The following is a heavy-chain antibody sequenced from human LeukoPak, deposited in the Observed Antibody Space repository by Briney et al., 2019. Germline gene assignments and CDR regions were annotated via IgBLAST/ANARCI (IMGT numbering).Heavy chain of an antibody. CDR2: IKQDGSEK. CDR3: AREVTVTTIVLWYFDY. CDR1: GFTFSSYW. D-gene: IGHD4-17*01. Sequence: PGGSLRLSCAASGFTFSSYWMSWVRQAPGKGLEWVANIKQDGSEKYYVDSVKGRFTISRDNAKNSLYLQMNSLRAEDTAVYYCAREVTVTTIVLWYFDYWGQGTLVTVSS. V-gene: IGHV3-7*01. J-gene: IGHJ4*02.